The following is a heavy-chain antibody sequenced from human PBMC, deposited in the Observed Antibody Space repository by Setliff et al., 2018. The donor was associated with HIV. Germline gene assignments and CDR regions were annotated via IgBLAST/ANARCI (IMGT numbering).Heavy chain of an antibody. CDR2: ISTNNGDT. CDR3: ARQLSNSFDS. Sequence: ASVKFSCKASGYTFTDYFLHWVRQAPGQGLEWMGWISTNNGDTTIPRRFRGRVTLTRDTSINPAYLELSGLRSDDTAVYFCARQLSNSFDSWGQGNLVTVSS. D-gene: IGHD1-1*01. J-gene: IGHJ4*02. CDR1: GYTFTDYF. V-gene: IGHV1-2*02.